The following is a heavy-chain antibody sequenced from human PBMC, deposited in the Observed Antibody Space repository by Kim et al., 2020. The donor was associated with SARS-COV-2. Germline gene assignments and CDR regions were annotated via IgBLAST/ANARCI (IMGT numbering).Heavy chain of an antibody. CDR3: ARDMTQVTTGLDY. CDR1: GFTISTYA. D-gene: IGHD4-17*01. Sequence: GGSLRLSCAASGFTISTYAMHWVRQAPGKGLEWVAVISYDGGNKYYVDSVKGRFTISRDNSKNALYLQMNSLRAEDTAVYYCARDMTQVTTGLDYWGQGT. J-gene: IGHJ4*02. CDR2: ISYDGGNK. V-gene: IGHV3-30*04.